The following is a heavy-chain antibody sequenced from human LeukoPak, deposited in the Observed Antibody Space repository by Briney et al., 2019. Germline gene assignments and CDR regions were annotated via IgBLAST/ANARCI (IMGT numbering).Heavy chain of an antibody. CDR1: GFTFTSSA. CDR2: IVVGSGNT. CDR3: ARGPLVRGTTHFDY. J-gene: IGHJ4*02. Sequence: GTSVKVSCKASGFTFTSSAMQWVRQARGQRLEWIGWIVVGSGNTNYAQKFQERVTITRDMSTSTAYMELSSLRSEDTAVYYCARGPLVRGTTHFDYWGQGTLVTVSS. V-gene: IGHV1-58*02. D-gene: IGHD6-13*01.